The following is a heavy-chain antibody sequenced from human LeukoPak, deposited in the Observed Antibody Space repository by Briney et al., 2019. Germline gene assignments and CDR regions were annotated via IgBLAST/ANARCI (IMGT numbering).Heavy chain of an antibody. J-gene: IGHJ3*02. CDR1: GYTFTDHY. V-gene: IGHV1-2*02. Sequence: ASVKVSCKASGYTFTDHYMYWVRQAPGQGLEWMGWINPNSGGTNYAQNFQGRVTMTRDTSISTAYMGLSSLRSDDTAVYYCARDYGGSTDAFDIWGQGTMLIVSS. CDR3: ARDYGGSTDAFDI. D-gene: IGHD4-23*01. CDR2: INPNSGGT.